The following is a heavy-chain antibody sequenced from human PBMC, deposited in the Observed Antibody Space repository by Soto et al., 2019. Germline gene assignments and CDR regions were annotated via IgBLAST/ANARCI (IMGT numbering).Heavy chain of an antibody. CDR2: ISSSGSTI. V-gene: IGHV3-48*03. CDR3: ARGGNPPVPFDY. CDR1: GFTFSSYE. Sequence: SLRLSCAASGFTFSSYEMNWVRQAPGKGLEWVSYISSSGSTIYYADSVKGRFTISRDNAKNSLYLQMNSLRAEDTAVYYCARGGNPPVPFDYWGQGTLVTVSS. J-gene: IGHJ4*02. D-gene: IGHD2-15*01.